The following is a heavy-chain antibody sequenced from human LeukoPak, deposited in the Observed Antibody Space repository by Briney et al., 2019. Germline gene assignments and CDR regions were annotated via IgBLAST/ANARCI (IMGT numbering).Heavy chain of an antibody. CDR2: ISTGGDTI. CDR3: ARGRDSSR. V-gene: IGHV3-48*03. CDR1: GFTFSSFE. Sequence: GGSLRLSRAASGFTFSSFEMDCVRHPPGRGLEWVSYISTGGDTIYYADSVKGPFTISRDNAKSSLYLQMNNLRDEDTAVFYCARGRDSSRWGQGTLVTVSS. D-gene: IGHD6-13*01. J-gene: IGHJ4*02.